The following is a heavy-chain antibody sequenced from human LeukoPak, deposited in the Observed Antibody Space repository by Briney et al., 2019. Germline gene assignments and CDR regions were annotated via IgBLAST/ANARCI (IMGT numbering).Heavy chain of an antibody. CDR1: GFTFSSYS. J-gene: IGHJ4*02. CDR3: ASYDILTGYADY. V-gene: IGHV3-21*01. Sequence: GGSLRLSCAASGFTFSSYSMNWVRQAPGKGLEWVSSISSSSYIYYADSVKGRFTISRDNAKNSLYLQMNSLRAEDTAVYYCASYDILTGYADYWGQGTLVTVSS. CDR2: ISSSSYI. D-gene: IGHD3-9*01.